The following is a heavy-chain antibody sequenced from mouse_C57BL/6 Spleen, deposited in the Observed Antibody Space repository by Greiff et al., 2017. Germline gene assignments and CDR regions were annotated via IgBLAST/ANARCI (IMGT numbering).Heavy chain of an antibody. J-gene: IGHJ2*01. Sequence: QVQLQQPGAELVRPGSSVKLSCKASGYTFTSYWMHWVKQRPIQGLEWIGNIDPSDSETHYNQKFKDKATLTVDKSSSTAYMQLSSLTSEDSAVYYCARGVIYYGYDRDYFDYWGQGTTLTVSS. CDR3: ARGVIYYGYDRDYFDY. CDR1: GYTFTSYW. D-gene: IGHD2-2*01. V-gene: IGHV1-52*01. CDR2: IDPSDSET.